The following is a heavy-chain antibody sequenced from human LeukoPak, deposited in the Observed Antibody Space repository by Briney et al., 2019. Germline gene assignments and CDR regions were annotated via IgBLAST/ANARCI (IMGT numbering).Heavy chain of an antibody. V-gene: IGHV3-33*01. CDR2: IWYDIGGK. CDR3: ARDKWGNGWTGSIDN. J-gene: IGHJ4*02. D-gene: IGHD6-19*01. Sequence: GGALRLSCAASGFTFSNYAMHWVRRAPGKGLEWREVIWYDIGGKYYADAVKGGLTISRDDSKNTLYLQIKSLRAEDTAVYYCARDKWGNGWTGSIDNWGQGTLVTVSA. CDR1: GFTFSNYA.